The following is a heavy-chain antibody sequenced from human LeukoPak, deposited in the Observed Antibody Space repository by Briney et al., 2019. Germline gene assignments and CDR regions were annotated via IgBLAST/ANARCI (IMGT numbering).Heavy chain of an antibody. D-gene: IGHD3-16*01. J-gene: IGHJ4*02. CDR2: ISSSSSPT. CDR3: ARDDGGY. V-gene: IGHV3-48*01. Sequence: SGGSLRLSCAASGFTFSTYAMNWVRQAPGKGLEWVSYISSSSSPTYYADSVQGRFTVSRDNAKNSLYLQMNSLRGEDTAVYYRARDDGGYWGQGTLVTVSS. CDR1: GFTFSTYA.